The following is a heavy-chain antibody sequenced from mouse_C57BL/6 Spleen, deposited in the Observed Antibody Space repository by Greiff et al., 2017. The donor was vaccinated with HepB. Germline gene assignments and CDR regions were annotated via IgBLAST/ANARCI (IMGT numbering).Heavy chain of an antibody. CDR2: IYPGDGDT. V-gene: IGHV1-82*01. J-gene: IGHJ2*01. CDR1: GYAFSSSW. Sequence: VQLVESGPELVKPGASVKISCKASGYAFSSSWMNWVKQRPGKGLEWIGRIYPGDGDTNYNGKFKGKATLTADKSSSTAYMQLSSLTSEDSAVYFCARTTVVATDYWGQGTTLTVSS. CDR3: ARTTVVATDY. D-gene: IGHD1-1*01.